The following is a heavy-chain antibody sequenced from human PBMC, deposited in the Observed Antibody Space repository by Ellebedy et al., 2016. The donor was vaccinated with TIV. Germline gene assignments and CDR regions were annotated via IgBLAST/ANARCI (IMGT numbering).Heavy chain of an antibody. J-gene: IGHJ4*02. CDR3: AREPTPNIVVVPAAITGFDY. Sequence: SVKVSCXASGYTFTSYAMHWVRQAPGQGLEWMGGIIPIFGTANYAQKFQGRVTITADESTSTAYMELSSLRSEDTAVYYCAREPTPNIVVVPAAITGFDYWGQGTLVTVSS. CDR2: IIPIFGTA. D-gene: IGHD2-2*02. V-gene: IGHV1-69*13. CDR1: GYTFTSYA.